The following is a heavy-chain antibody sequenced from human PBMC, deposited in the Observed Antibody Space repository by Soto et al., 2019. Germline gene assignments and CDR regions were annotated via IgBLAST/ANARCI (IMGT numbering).Heavy chain of an antibody. J-gene: IGHJ4*02. CDR1: GGSISGSY. Sequence: SETLSLTCSVSGGSISGSYWSWIRQSPGKGLEWLGYVYYTGSTNYSPSLMSRVSITVDTSKNEFSLRLSSVTAADTAVYFCASRVAGAGGHIDCAGQGTQVP. D-gene: IGHD2-8*02. CDR2: VYYTGST. V-gene: IGHV4-59*01. CDR3: ASRVAGAGGHIDC.